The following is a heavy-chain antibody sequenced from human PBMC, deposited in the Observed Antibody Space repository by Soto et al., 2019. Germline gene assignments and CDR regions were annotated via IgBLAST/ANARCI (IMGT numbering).Heavy chain of an antibody. CDR2: ISSDGTTT. V-gene: IGHV3-74*01. CDR3: AIQDCTNDVCLEAAVTVGGALES. D-gene: IGHD2-8*01. CDR1: GFTFRMFW. J-gene: IGHJ1*01. Sequence: EVQLVQSGGGLAQPGKSLRLSCAASGFTFRMFWMHWVRQVPGKGPVWVSYISSDGTTTDYADSVKGRFTISRDNAKDTLYLQMDSLRAEDTAVYYCAIQDCTNDVCLEAAVTVGGALESWGQGTLVTVSS.